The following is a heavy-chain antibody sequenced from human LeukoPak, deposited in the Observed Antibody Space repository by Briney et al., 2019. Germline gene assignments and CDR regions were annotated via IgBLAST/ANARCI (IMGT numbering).Heavy chain of an antibody. D-gene: IGHD5-18*01. CDR2: ISGSGGST. CDR1: GFTFSSYA. V-gene: IGHV3-23*01. CDR3: AKVGYSYVGGTPWAMDV. J-gene: IGHJ6*03. Sequence: PGGSLRLSCAASGFTFSSYAMSCVRQAPGKGLEWVSAISGSGGSTYYADSVKGRFTISRDNSKNTLYLQMNSLKAEDTAVYYCAKVGYSYVGGTPWAMDVWGKGTTVTASS.